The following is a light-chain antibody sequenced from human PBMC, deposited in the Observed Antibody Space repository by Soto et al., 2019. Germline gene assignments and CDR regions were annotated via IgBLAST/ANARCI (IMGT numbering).Light chain of an antibody. V-gene: IGLV3-1*01. CDR1: KLGDKY. Sequence: SYERTQPPSVSVSPGQTASITCSGDKLGDKYTCWYQQKPGQCPVLVIYQHSQRPSGIPGRFSGSNSGNTATLTIGGTQAMDEADYYCQAWDSSTDVVFGGGTKVTVL. J-gene: IGLJ2*01. CDR2: QHS. CDR3: QAWDSSTDVV.